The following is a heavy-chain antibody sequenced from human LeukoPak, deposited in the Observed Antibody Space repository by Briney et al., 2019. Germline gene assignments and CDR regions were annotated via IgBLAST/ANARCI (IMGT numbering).Heavy chain of an antibody. D-gene: IGHD5-24*01. CDR1: GFTFSSYW. CDR2: ISSSSLYI. Sequence: GGSLRLSCAASGFTFSSYWMHWVRQVPGKGLEWVSSISSSSLYIYYADSVKGRFTISRDNSKGTVYLQMNSLRPEDTAVYYCAKDDAWLQYGNWGRGTLVTVSS. CDR3: AKDDAWLQYGN. V-gene: IGHV3-21*04. J-gene: IGHJ4*02.